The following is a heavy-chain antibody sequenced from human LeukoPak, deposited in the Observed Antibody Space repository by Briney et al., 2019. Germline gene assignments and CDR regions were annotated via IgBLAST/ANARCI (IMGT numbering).Heavy chain of an antibody. V-gene: IGHV4-34*01. Sequence: PSETLSLTCAVYGGSFSGYFWTWIRQPPGKGLEWIGEINHIGDTNYNPSFKSRATAAVDTAKNQFSLELRSVTAADTAVYYCARREHHYDRSGYQTYFFDSWGQGNLVTVSS. CDR1: GGSFSGYF. D-gene: IGHD3-22*01. J-gene: IGHJ4*02. CDR2: INHIGDT. CDR3: ARREHHYDRSGYQTYFFDS.